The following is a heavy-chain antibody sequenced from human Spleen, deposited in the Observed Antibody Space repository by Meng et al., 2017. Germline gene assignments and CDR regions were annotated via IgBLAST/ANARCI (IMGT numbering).Heavy chain of an antibody. CDR1: GDSVSSGSSY. CDR2: IYASRFT. Sequence: GSLRLSCTVSGDSVSSGSSYWSWIRQPPGKGLEWIVSIYASRFTNYNPSLKSRVTMSLDTSRNQFSLKLSSVTAADTLVYFCARLLRDRWVFDDWGQGTLVTVSS. D-gene: IGHD2-15*01. V-gene: IGHV4-61*01. J-gene: IGHJ4*02. CDR3: ARLLRDRWVFDD.